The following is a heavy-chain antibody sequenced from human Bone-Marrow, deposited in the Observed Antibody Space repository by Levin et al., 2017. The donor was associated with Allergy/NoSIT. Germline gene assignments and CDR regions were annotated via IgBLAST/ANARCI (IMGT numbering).Heavy chain of an antibody. J-gene: IGHJ4*02. CDR1: GGSISSYY. D-gene: IGHD6-19*01. CDR3: ARRAVVVPAGRFSGYSSGWYYDY. CDR2: IYYSGST. Sequence: SETLSLTCTVSGGSISSYYWSWIRQPPGKGLEWIGYIYYSGSTNYNPSLKSRVTISVDTSKNQFSLKLSSVTAADTAVYYCARRAVVVPAGRFSGYSSGWYYDYWGQGTLVTVSS. V-gene: IGHV4-59*01.